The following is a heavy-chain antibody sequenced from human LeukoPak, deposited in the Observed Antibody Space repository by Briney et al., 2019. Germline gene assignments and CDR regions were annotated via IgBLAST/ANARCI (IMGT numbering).Heavy chain of an antibody. CDR2: ISSSSSYI. V-gene: IGHV3-11*06. J-gene: IGHJ4*02. D-gene: IGHD3-3*01. Sequence: PGGSLRLSCAASGFTFSDYYMSWIRQAPGKGLEWVSSISSSSSYIYYADSVKGRFTISRDNAKNSLYLQMNSLRAEDTAVYYCARMRRIRFLEWLLIDYWGQGTLVTVSS. CDR3: ARMRRIRFLEWLLIDY. CDR1: GFTFSDYY.